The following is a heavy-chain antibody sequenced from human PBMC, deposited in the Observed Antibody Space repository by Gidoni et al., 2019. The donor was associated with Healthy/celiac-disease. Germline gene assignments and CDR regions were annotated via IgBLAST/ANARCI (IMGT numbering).Heavy chain of an antibody. CDR2: IYYSGST. J-gene: IGHJ4*02. CDR1: GCSISSSSYY. CDR3: ARWGRDGYNSYDY. V-gene: IGHV4-39*01. D-gene: IGHD5-12*01. Sequence: QLQLQESGPGLVKPSETLSLTCTFSGCSISSSSYYWGWIRQPPGKGLEWIGSIYYSGSTYYNPSLKSRVTISVDTSKNQFSLKLSSVTAADTAVYYCARWGRDGYNSYDYWGQGTLVTVSS.